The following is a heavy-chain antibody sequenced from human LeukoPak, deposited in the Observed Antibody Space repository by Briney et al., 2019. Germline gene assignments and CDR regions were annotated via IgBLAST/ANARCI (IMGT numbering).Heavy chain of an antibody. V-gene: IGHV4-59*01. CDR3: ARAYYYDSSGFDY. Sequence: SSETLSLTCTVSGGSISSYYWSWIRQPPGKGLEWIGYIYYSGSTNYNPSLKSRVTISVDTSKNQFSLKLSSVTAADTAVYYRARAYYYDSSGFDYWGQGTLVTVSS. D-gene: IGHD3-22*01. CDR1: GGSISSYY. CDR2: IYYSGST. J-gene: IGHJ4*02.